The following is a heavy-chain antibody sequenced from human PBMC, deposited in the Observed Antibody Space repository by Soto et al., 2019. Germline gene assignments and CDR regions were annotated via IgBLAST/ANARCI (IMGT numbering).Heavy chain of an antibody. CDR1: GGSLSNFG. Sequence: QVQLVQSGAEVKKPGSSVKVSCTASGGSLSNFGISWVRQAPGQGLEWMGAIIPVFGTPNYAQKFQDRVTINADESTTTVYMEVRSLTPEDAAVEYCARGDATTIVVTTYDGMDVWGQGTTVTVSS. D-gene: IGHD3-22*01. V-gene: IGHV1-69*12. J-gene: IGHJ6*02. CDR2: IIPVFGTP. CDR3: ARGDATTIVVTTYDGMDV.